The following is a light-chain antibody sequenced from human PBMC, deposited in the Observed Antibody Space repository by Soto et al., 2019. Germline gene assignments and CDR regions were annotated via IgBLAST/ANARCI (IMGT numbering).Light chain of an antibody. V-gene: IGKV1D-12*01. CDR3: QKAKSFPRT. Sequence: DIQMTQSPSSVSASVGDRVTITCRASQAISTWLAWYQQKPGKAPKLLIYAASNLQTGVPSRFSGSVYGTDFNLTISSLQPEDFATYYCQKAKSFPRTFGQGTKVEIK. CDR2: AAS. J-gene: IGKJ1*01. CDR1: QAISTW.